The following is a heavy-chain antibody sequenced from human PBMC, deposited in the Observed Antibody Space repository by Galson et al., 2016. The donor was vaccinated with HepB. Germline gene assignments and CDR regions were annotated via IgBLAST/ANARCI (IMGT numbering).Heavy chain of an antibody. CDR3: ARVSVQWLVRPYPLVY. D-gene: IGHD6-19*01. Sequence: SETLSLTCAVYGGSISGYSWNWIRQPPGKGLEWIGEINHGGTTRYNPSLSSRVTISADTSKNQFSLNLRSLTAADTAVYYCARVSVQWLVRPYPLVYWGQAALVTVS. J-gene: IGHJ4*02. V-gene: IGHV4-34*01. CDR1: GGSISGYS. CDR2: INHGGTT.